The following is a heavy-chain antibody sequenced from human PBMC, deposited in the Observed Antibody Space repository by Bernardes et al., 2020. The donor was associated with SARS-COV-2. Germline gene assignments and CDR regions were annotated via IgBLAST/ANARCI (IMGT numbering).Heavy chain of an antibody. D-gene: IGHD2-15*01. Sequence: GSLILSCAASGFTFSAYSFKWVRQAPGKGPEWVSSISDAGDSTTYADSMKGRFTISRDNAKNLLYLQMNSLRVEDTAVYHCAREIDIPVGGKFRPPDYWGLGTRVTVAS. CDR1: GFTFSAYS. V-gene: IGHV3-21*06. CDR2: ISDAGDST. CDR3: AREIDIPVGGKFRPPDY. J-gene: IGHJ4*02.